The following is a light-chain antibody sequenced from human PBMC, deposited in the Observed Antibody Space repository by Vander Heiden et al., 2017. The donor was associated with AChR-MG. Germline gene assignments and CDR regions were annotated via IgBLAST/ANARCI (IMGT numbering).Light chain of an antibody. Sequence: QSVLTQPPPASGTPGQRLTIACSGSSSNIGSNTVNWYQQLPGTAPKLLIYSNNQRPSGVPDRFSGSKSGTSASLAISGLQSEDEADYYCAAWDDSLNGPVFGGGTKLTVL. V-gene: IGLV1-44*01. J-gene: IGLJ2*01. CDR3: AAWDDSLNGPV. CDR2: SNN. CDR1: SSNIGSNT.